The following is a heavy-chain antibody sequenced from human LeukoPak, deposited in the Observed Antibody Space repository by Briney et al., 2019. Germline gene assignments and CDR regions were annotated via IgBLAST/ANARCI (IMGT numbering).Heavy chain of an antibody. D-gene: IGHD3-22*01. CDR3: ARDSSYYYDSSGYYYFDY. J-gene: IGHJ4*02. CDR2: ISSSSSHI. V-gene: IGHV3-21*01. Sequence: EGSLRLSCAASGFTFSSYSMNWVRQAPGKGLEWVSSISSSSSHIYYADSVKGRFTISRDNAKNSLYLQMNSLRAEDTAVYYCARDSSYYYDSSGYYYFDYWGQGTLVTVSS. CDR1: GFTFSSYS.